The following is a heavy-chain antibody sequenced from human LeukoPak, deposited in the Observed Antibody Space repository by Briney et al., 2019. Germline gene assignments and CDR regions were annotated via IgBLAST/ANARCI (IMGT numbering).Heavy chain of an antibody. V-gene: IGHV1-8*01. D-gene: IGHD2-21*01. Sequence: ASVKVSCKASGYTFTSYDINWVRQATGQGLEWMGWMNPNSGNTGYAQRFQGRVTMTRNTSISTAYMELSSLRSEDTAVYYCARAIVVEQMNAFDIWGQGTMVTVSS. CDR2: MNPNSGNT. J-gene: IGHJ3*02. CDR3: ARAIVVEQMNAFDI. CDR1: GYTFTSYD.